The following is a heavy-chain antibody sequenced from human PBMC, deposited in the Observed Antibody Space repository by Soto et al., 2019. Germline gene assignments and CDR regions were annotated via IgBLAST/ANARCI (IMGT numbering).Heavy chain of an antibody. V-gene: IGHV3-33*01. CDR2: IWYDGTNK. D-gene: IGHD5-18*01. Sequence: QVQLVESGGGVVQPGKSLRLSCVASGFSFSNYGMYWVRQAPGEGLEWVSVIWYDGTNKFYADSVKGRFTISRDNFQNTLYLQMNSLRAEDTAVYYCARNMDTALGDIDYWGQGTLVTVSS. CDR3: ARNMDTALGDIDY. CDR1: GFSFSNYG. J-gene: IGHJ4*02.